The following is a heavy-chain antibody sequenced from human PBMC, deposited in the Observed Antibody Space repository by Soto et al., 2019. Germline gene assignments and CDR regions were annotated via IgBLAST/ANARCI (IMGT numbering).Heavy chain of an antibody. Sequence: GGSLRLSCAASGFTFSSYGVQWVRQPPGKGLEWVALIWYDGSNTYYAESVKGRFTISRDNSKNTFYLQMNSLRAEDTAVYYCARDAITFSYYYAMDVWGQGTTVTVSS. CDR1: GFTFSSYG. J-gene: IGHJ6*02. CDR2: IWYDGSNT. CDR3: ARDAITFSYYYAMDV. V-gene: IGHV3-33*01. D-gene: IGHD1-20*01.